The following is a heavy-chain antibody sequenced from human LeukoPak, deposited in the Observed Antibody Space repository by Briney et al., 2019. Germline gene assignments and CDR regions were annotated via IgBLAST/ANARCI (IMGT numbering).Heavy chain of an antibody. V-gene: IGHV4-31*03. Sequence: PSQTLSLTCTVSGGSISSGGYYWSWIRQHPGKGLEWIGYIYYSGSTYYNPSLKSRVTISVDTSKNRFSLKLSSVTAADTAVYYCARGLSYYDSSGYYRGDNWFDPWGQGTLVTVSS. CDR2: IYYSGST. CDR1: GGSISSGGYY. CDR3: ARGLSYYDSSGYYRGDNWFDP. D-gene: IGHD3-22*01. J-gene: IGHJ5*02.